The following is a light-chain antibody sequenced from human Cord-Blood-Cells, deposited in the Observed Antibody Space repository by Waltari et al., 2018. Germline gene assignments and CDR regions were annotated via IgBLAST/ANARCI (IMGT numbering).Light chain of an antibody. Sequence: DIVMTQSPATLSVSPGERATLSCRARQSVSSNLAWYQQKPGQAPRLLIYGASTRGTGMPARFSGSGSGKEFTLTISSLQSEDFAVYYCQQYNNWPPLTFGGGTKVEIK. CDR3: QQYNNWPPLT. J-gene: IGKJ4*01. CDR1: QSVSSN. V-gene: IGKV3-15*01. CDR2: GAS.